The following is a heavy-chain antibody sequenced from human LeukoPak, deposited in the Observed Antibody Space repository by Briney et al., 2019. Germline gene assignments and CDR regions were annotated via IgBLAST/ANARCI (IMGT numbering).Heavy chain of an antibody. J-gene: IGHJ4*02. CDR3: ARGGSGSYYFDY. V-gene: IGHV4-31*03. CDR1: GGSISSGGYY. CDR2: IYYSGST. D-gene: IGHD3-10*01. Sequence: PSQTLSLTCTVSGGSISSGGYYWRWIRQHPGKGLEWIGYIYYSGSTYYNPSLKSRVTISVDTSKNQFSLKLSSVTAADTAVYYCARGGSGSYYFDYWGQGTLVTVSS.